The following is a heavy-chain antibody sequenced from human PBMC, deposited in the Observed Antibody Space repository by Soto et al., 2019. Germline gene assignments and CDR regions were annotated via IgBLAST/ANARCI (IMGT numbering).Heavy chain of an antibody. V-gene: IGHV4-61*01. J-gene: IGHJ5*02. Sequence: PSETLSLTCTVSGGSVSSGSYYWSWIRQPPGKGLEWIGYIYYSGSTNYNPSLKSRVTISVDTSKNQFSLKLSSVTAADTAVYYCARGGSYYPGFDPWGQGTLVTVSS. CDR3: ARGGSYYPGFDP. CDR2: IYYSGST. D-gene: IGHD1-26*01. CDR1: GGSVSSGSYY.